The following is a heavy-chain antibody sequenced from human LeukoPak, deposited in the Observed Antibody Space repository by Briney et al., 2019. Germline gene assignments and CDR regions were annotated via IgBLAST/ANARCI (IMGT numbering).Heavy chain of an antibody. CDR2: IGGSGTST. J-gene: IGHJ4*02. V-gene: IGHV3-23*01. D-gene: IGHD3-22*01. CDR3: AKQPNYDGSAYYYFDF. Sequence: GGSLRLSCAASGFTFSSYAMSWVRQAPGKGLEWVSAIGGSGTSTYSADSVKGRFTISRDNSKNTLYLQMNSLRAEDTAIYYCAKQPNYDGSAYYYFDFWGQGTLVTVSS. CDR1: GFTFSSYA.